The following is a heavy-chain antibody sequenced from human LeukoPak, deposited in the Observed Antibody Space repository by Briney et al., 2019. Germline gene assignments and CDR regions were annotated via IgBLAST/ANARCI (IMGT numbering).Heavy chain of an antibody. CDR2: INHSGST. J-gene: IGHJ6*02. CDR3: ARGRLRYFDWSPLHGMDV. D-gene: IGHD3-9*01. V-gene: IGHV4-34*01. Sequence: SETLSLTCAVYGGSFSGYYWSWIRQPPGKGLEWIGEINHSGSTNYNPSLKSRVTISVDTSKDQFSLKLSSVTAADTAVYYCARGRLRYFDWSPLHGMDVWGQGTTVTVSS. CDR1: GGSFSGYY.